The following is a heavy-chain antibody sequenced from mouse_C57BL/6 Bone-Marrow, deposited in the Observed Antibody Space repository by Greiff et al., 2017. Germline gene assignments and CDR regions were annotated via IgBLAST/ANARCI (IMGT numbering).Heavy chain of an antibody. CDR2: ISYDGSN. V-gene: IGHV3-6*01. D-gene: IGHD2-4*01. Sequence: ESGPGLVKPSQSLSLTCSVTGYSITSGYYWNWIRQFPGNKLEWMGYISYDGSNNYNPSLKNRISITRDTSKNQFFLKLNSVTTEDTATYYCAREGIYYDYDGAWFAYWGQGTLVTVSA. J-gene: IGHJ3*01. CDR3: AREGIYYDYDGAWFAY. CDR1: GYSITSGYY.